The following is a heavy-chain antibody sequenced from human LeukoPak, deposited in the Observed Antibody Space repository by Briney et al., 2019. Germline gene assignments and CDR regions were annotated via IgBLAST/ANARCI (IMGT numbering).Heavy chain of an antibody. D-gene: IGHD6-19*01. Sequence: QLGGSLRLSCAASGFTFSSFAMSWVRQTPGKGLEWVSTISHDGGSTYFADSVKGRFTISRDNSKSTLHLQMNSLRAEDTALYFCAKDFSSGLFDYWGQGTLVAVSS. V-gene: IGHV3-23*01. CDR3: AKDFSSGLFDY. J-gene: IGHJ4*02. CDR2: ISHDGGST. CDR1: GFTFSSFA.